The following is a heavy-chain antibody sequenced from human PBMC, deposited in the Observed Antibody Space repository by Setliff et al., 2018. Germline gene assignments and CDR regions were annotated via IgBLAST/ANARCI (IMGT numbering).Heavy chain of an antibody. V-gene: IGHV1-2*04. J-gene: IGHJ4*02. CDR1: GYTFTGYY. CDR2: INPNSGGT. D-gene: IGHD6-13*01. CDR3: AKDYRGAHSTNWYAPYY. Sequence: GASVKVSCKASGYTFTGYYMHWVRQAPGQGLEWMGWINPNSGGTNYAQKFQGWVTMTRDTSISTAYMELSRLRSEDTAVYYCAKDYRGAHSTNWYAPYYWGQGTLVTVSS.